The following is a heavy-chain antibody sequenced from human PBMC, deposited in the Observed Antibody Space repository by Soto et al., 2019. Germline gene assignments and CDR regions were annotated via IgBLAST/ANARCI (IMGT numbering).Heavy chain of an antibody. V-gene: IGHV3-11*06. CDR3: ARGGCNWNACGAFDI. CDR1: GFTFSDYY. CDR2: ISSSSSYT. D-gene: IGHD1-20*01. Sequence: GGSLRLSCAASGFTFSDYYMSWIRQAPGKGLEWVSYISSSSSYTNYADSVKGRFTISRDNAKNSLYLQMNSLRAEDTAVYYCARGGCNWNACGAFDIWGQGTMVTVSS. J-gene: IGHJ3*02.